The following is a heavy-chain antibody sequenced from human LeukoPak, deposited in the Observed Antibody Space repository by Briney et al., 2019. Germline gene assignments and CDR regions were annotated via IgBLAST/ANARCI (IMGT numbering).Heavy chain of an antibody. CDR3: AWSVGRQDAFDI. CDR1: GFTFNGYA. V-gene: IGHV3-23*01. D-gene: IGHD4-23*01. CDR2: ISDSGDNT. Sequence: GGSLRLSCAASGFTFNGYAMNWVRQAPGKGLEWVSAISDSGDNTYYADSVRGRFTISRDNSMNTLYLQMNTLRAEDTAVYYCAWSVGRQDAFDIWGQGTMVTVSS. J-gene: IGHJ3*02.